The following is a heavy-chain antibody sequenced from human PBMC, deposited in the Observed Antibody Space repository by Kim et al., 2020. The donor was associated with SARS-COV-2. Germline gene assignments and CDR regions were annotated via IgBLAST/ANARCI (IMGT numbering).Heavy chain of an antibody. CDR3: AGWGGGNPHAFDI. J-gene: IGHJ3*02. V-gene: IGHV4-59*08. CDR1: IGDVY. D-gene: IGHD3-16*01. CDR2: SYYTGTT. Sequence: IGDVYWNGFRVSPERGLGWIGNSYYTGTTNYSPSRRSRVTSSVDTSRNQFSVKVRSVTAADAAVYYCAGWGGGNPHAFDIWGQGTMVTVSS.